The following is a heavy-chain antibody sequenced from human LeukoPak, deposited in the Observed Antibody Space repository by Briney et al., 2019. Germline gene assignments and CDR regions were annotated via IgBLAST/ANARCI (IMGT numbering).Heavy chain of an antibody. D-gene: IGHD3-16*01. CDR2: ISGYNGNT. Sequence: ASVKVSCESSGYTSTTYGIGGVRQAPGQGLEWMGWISGYNGNTNYAQKFQGRVTMTPDPSTSTAYMELRSLRSDDPAVYYCARTSHESVLYWSDPRVQGTLVNVSS. J-gene: IGHJ5*02. V-gene: IGHV1-18*01. CDR3: ARTSHESVLYWSDP. CDR1: GYTSTTYG.